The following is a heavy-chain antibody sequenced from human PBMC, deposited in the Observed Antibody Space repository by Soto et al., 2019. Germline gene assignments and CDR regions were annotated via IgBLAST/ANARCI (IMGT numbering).Heavy chain of an antibody. V-gene: IGHV1-18*01. J-gene: IGHJ4*02. CDR2: ISAYNGNT. Sequence: GASVKVSCKASGYTFTSYGISWVRQAPGRGLEWMGWISAYNGNTNYAQKLQGRVTMTTDTSTSTAYMELRSLRSDDTAVYYCARVPYYYDSSGYDQTLIPTFDYWGQGTLVTVSS. D-gene: IGHD3-22*01. CDR1: GYTFTSYG. CDR3: ARVPYYYDSSGYDQTLIPTFDY.